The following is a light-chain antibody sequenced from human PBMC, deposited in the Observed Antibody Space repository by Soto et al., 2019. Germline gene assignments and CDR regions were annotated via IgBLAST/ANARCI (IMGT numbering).Light chain of an antibody. J-gene: IGLJ2*01. V-gene: IGLV1-40*01. CDR2: INN. CDR1: NSNIGAGYD. Sequence: QSVLTQPPSVSGAPGQRVTISCTGSNSNIGAGYDVHWYRQLPGTAPKLLVYINNNRPSGVPDRFSGSKSGTSASLAITGLQAEDEADYYCQSWDISFSVVFGGGTKLTVL. CDR3: QSWDISFSVV.